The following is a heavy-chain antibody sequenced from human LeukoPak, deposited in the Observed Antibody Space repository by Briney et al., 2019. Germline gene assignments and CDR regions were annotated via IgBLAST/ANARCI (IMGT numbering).Heavy chain of an antibody. D-gene: IGHD5-12*01. Sequence: SETLSLTCTVSGGSISSYYWSWIRQPPGKGLEWIGYIYYSGSTNYNPSLKSRVTISVDTSKNQFSLKLSSVTAADTAVYYCAGSGYDRVAFDYWGQGTLVTVSS. J-gene: IGHJ4*02. V-gene: IGHV4-59*01. CDR2: IYYSGST. CDR3: AGSGYDRVAFDY. CDR1: GGSISSYY.